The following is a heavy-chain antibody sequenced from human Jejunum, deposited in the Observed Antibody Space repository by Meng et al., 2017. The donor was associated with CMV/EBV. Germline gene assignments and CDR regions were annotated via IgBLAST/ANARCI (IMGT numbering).Heavy chain of an antibody. Sequence: ASAFTVSDYWMHWVCQAPGKGLVWVSRINNDGGTTVYADSVKGRFTISRDNAKNTLSLQMNSLRGEDTAVYYCAREQSSSYAFDIWGQGTVVTVSS. V-gene: IGHV3-74*03. CDR1: AFTVSDYW. D-gene: IGHD6-6*01. CDR3: AREQSSSYAFDI. J-gene: IGHJ3*02. CDR2: INNDGGTT.